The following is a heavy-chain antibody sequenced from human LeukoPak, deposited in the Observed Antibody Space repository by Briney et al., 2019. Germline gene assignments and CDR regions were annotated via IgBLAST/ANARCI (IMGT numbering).Heavy chain of an antibody. D-gene: IGHD3-16*01. V-gene: IGHV3-7*04. CDR2: IKQDGSEK. J-gene: IGHJ4*02. CDR1: GLTFRRYC. Sequence: PGGPLRLSCAASGLTFRRYCMIWVPQAPGKGLEWVANIKQDGSEKYYVDSVKGRFTISRDNAKNSLYLQMNSLRAEDTAVYYCARGRGLDYWGQGTLVTVSS. CDR3: ARGRGLDY.